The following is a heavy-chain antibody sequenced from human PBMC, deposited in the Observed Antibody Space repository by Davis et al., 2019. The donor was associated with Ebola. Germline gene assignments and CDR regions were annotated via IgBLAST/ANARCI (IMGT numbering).Heavy chain of an antibody. Sequence: GGSLRLSCAASGFTFRTYAMNWVRQAPGQGLEWVSAVSVSGTTTAYADSVKGRFTISRDNSNNTLYLQMNSLRVEDTARYYCAKASWGPAARPLLDSWGQGALVTVSS. CDR3: AKASWGPAARPLLDS. J-gene: IGHJ4*02. CDR2: VSVSGTTT. CDR1: GFTFRTYA. D-gene: IGHD2-2*02. V-gene: IGHV3-23*01.